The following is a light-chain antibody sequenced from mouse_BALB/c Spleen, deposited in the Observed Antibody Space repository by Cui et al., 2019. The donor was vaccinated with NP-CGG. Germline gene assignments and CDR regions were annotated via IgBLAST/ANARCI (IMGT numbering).Light chain of an antibody. V-gene: IGLV1*01. CDR3: ALWYSNHWV. CDR2: GTN. J-gene: IGLJ1*01. CDR1: TGAVTTSNY. Sequence: QAVVFQDSALTTSPGETVTLTCRSSTGAVTTSNYANWVQEKPDHLFTGLIGGTNNRVPGVPARFSGSLIGDKAALTITGAQTEDEAIYFCALWYSNHWVFGGGTKLTVL.